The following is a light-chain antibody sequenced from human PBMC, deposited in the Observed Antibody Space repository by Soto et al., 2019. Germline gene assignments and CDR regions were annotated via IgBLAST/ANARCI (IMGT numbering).Light chain of an antibody. CDR3: VTWADNLCGDVV. CDR1: SSNIGSNS. V-gene: IGLV1-44*01. Sequence: QSVLTQPPSASGTPGQTVTMSCSGSSSNIGSNSVNWYQHLPGTAPKLLIFNDYQRPSGVPGRFSGSKSSTSASLAISELQSEYEADYYCVTWADNLCGDVVFDGGTKLTVL. CDR2: NDY. J-gene: IGLJ2*01.